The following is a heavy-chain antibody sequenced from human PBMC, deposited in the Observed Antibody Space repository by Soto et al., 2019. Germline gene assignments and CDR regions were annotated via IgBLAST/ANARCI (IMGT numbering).Heavy chain of an antibody. CDR1: GFTFSSYG. D-gene: IGHD6-19*01. V-gene: IGHV3-30*18. CDR3: AKGEGQWLVRGPELMVDY. CDR2: ISYDGSNK. J-gene: IGHJ4*02. Sequence: QVQLVESGGGVVQPGRSLRLSCAASGFTFSSYGMHWVRQAPGKGLEWVAVISYDGSNKYYADSVKGRFTISRDNSKTTLYLQMSILSSEDTAVYYWAKGEGQWLVRGPELMVDYGGQGTVVTVSS.